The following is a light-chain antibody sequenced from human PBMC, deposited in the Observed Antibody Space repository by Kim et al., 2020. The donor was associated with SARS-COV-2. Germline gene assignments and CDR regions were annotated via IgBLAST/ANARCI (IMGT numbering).Light chain of an antibody. CDR2: DAS. Sequence: VSNRLAWYQQTPGQPPRLLIYDASTRATGIPAKFSGTGSGTDFTLIISSLQSEDSAVYYCQQYDSWLSFGGGTKVDIK. J-gene: IGKJ4*01. CDR1: VSNR. V-gene: IGKV3D-15*01. CDR3: QQYDSWLS.